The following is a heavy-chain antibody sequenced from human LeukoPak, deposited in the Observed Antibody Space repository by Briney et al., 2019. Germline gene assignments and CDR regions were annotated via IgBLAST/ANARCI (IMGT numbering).Heavy chain of an antibody. CDR2: IYYSGST. Sequence: SETLSLTCTVSGGSISSHYWSWIRQPPGKGLEWIGYIYYSGSTNYNPSLKSRVTISVDTSKNQISLKLSSVTAADTAVYYCATELSVTTDSYYYYYYMDVWGKGTTVTVSS. CDR3: ATELSVTTDSYYYYYYMDV. J-gene: IGHJ6*03. V-gene: IGHV4-59*11. D-gene: IGHD4-11*01. CDR1: GGSISSHY.